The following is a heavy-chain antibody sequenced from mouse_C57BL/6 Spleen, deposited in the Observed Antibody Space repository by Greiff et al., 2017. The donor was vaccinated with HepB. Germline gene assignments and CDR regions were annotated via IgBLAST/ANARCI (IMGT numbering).Heavy chain of an antibody. CDR1: GYTFTEYT. J-gene: IGHJ4*01. V-gene: IGHV1-62-2*01. D-gene: IGHD2-3*01. CDR3: ARHEVSLYDGYVYAMDY. CDR2: FYPGSGSI. Sequence: QVQLQQSGAELVKPGASVKLSCKASGYTFTEYTIHWVKQRSGQGLEWIGWFYPGSGSIKYNEKFKDKATLTADKSSSTVYMELSRLTSEDSAVYFCARHEVSLYDGYVYAMDYWGQGTSVTVSS.